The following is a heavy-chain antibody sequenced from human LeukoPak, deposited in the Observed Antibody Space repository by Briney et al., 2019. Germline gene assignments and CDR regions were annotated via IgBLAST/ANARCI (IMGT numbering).Heavy chain of an antibody. CDR2: ISYDGSNK. J-gene: IGHJ4*02. CDR3: ARDPPDIVVVPAAIKRDPDY. V-gene: IGHV3-30-3*01. D-gene: IGHD2-2*01. Sequence: QPGRSLRLSCAASGFTFSSYAMHWVRQAPGKGLGWVAVISYDGSNKYYADSVKGRFTISRDNSKNTLYLQMNSLRAEDTAVYYCARDPPDIVVVPAAIKRDPDYWGQGTLVTVSS. CDR1: GFTFSSYA.